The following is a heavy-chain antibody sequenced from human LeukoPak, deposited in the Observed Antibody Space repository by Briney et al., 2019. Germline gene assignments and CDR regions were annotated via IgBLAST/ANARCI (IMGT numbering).Heavy chain of an antibody. J-gene: IGHJ4*02. Sequence: SETLSLTCAVYGGSFSGYYWSRIRQPPGKGLEWIGEINHSGSTNYNPSLKSRVTISVDTSKNQFSLKLSSVTAADTAVYYCASLGVQQLVHPFDYWGQGTLVTVSS. CDR2: INHSGST. V-gene: IGHV4-34*01. D-gene: IGHD6-13*01. CDR1: GGSFSGYY. CDR3: ASLGVQQLVHPFDY.